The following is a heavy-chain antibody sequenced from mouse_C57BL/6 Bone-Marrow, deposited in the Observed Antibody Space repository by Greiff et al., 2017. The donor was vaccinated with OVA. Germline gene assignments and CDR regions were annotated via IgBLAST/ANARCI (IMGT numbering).Heavy chain of an antibody. J-gene: IGHJ1*03. CDR3: ARPIYYDYDGGYWYFDV. Sequence: EVKLMESGGGLVQPGGSLKLSCAASGFTFSDYYMYWVRQTPEKRLEWVAYISNGGGSTYYPDTVKGRFTISRDNAKNTLYLQMSRLKSEDTAMYYCARPIYYDYDGGYWYFDVWGTGTTVTVSS. D-gene: IGHD2-4*01. V-gene: IGHV5-12*01. CDR1: GFTFSDYY. CDR2: ISNGGGST.